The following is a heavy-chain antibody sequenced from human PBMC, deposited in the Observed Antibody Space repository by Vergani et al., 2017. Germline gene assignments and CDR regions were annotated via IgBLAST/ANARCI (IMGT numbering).Heavy chain of an antibody. CDR2: INPNSGGT. CDR1: GYTFTDYF. D-gene: IGHD1-14*01. V-gene: IGHV1-2*02. J-gene: IGHJ4*02. CDR3: ARVGKSANRDYFDY. Sequence: QVQLVQSGAEVKKPGASVKVSCKASGYTFTDYFMHWLRQAPGQGLEWIGWINPNSGGTNYEQKFQGRVTMTRDTSISTAYMELSNLRSDDTAVYYCARVGKSANRDYFDYGGQGTLVTVSS.